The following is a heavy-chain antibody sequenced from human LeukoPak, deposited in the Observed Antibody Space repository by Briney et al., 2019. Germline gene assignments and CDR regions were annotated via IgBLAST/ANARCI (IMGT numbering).Heavy chain of an antibody. J-gene: IGHJ4*02. CDR1: GYTFTSYY. Sequence: GASVKVSCKASGYTFTSYYMHWVRQAPGQGLEWMGIINPSGGSTSYAQKFQGRVTMTRDTSTSTVYMELSGLRSEDTAVYYCARDPGPYYDFWSGYYLNYFDYWGQGTLVTVSS. CDR2: INPSGGST. CDR3: ARDPGPYYDFWSGYYLNYFDY. V-gene: IGHV1-46*01. D-gene: IGHD3-3*01.